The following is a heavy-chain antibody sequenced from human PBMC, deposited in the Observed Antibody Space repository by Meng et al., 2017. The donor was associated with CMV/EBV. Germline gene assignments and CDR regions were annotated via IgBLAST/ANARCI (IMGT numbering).Heavy chain of an antibody. D-gene: IGHD2-15*01. CDR1: GGSISNYY. Sequence: SETLSLTFTSSGGSISNYYWSSIRPPPGKGLEWIGYIYYSGGTNYNPSLKSRVTISVDTSKNQFSLKLSSVTAADTAVYYCARGGDGYCSGGSCYSIYYYGMDVWGQGTTVTVSS. J-gene: IGHJ6*02. CDR2: IYYSGGT. CDR3: ARGGDGYCSGGSCYSIYYYGMDV. V-gene: IGHV4-59*01.